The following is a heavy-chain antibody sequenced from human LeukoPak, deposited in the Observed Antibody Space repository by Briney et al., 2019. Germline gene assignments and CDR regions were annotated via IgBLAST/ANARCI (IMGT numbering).Heavy chain of an antibody. Sequence: ASVKVSCKASGYTFISYGISWVRQAPGQGLEWMAWISAYNGKTNYAQKFRGRVTMTTDTSTSTAYMELRSLRSDDTAIYYCARDRNPYYDGSGYGYCWGQGTLVTVSS. J-gene: IGHJ4*02. CDR3: ARDRNPYYDGSGYGYC. D-gene: IGHD3-22*01. CDR2: ISAYNGKT. CDR1: GYTFISYG. V-gene: IGHV1-18*01.